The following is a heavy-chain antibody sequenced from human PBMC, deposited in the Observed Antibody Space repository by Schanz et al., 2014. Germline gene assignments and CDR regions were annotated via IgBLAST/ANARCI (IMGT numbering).Heavy chain of an antibody. CDR3: ARDFSAYVGNYFDY. J-gene: IGHJ4*02. V-gene: IGHV1-18*01. Sequence: QVQLVQSGAEVKKPGASVKVSCKASGYTFSSYGITWVRQAPGQGLEWMGWINGYNGHTLYAQKFQGRVTMTTDTSTSASYMELTSLRFDDTAVYYCARDFSAYVGNYFDYWGQGTLVNVSS. CDR1: GYTFSSYG. CDR2: INGYNGHT. D-gene: IGHD5-12*01.